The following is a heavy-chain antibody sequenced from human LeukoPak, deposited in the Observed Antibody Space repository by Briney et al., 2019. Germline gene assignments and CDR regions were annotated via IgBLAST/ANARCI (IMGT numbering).Heavy chain of an antibody. CDR2: INHSGST. J-gene: IGHJ6*02. V-gene: IGHV4-34*01. CDR1: GGSFSGYY. D-gene: IGHD3-9*01. Sequence: PSETLSLTCAVYGGSFSGYYWSGIRQPPGKGLEWIGEINHSGSTNYNPSLKSRVTISVDTSKNQFSLKLSSVTAADTAVYYCARDLWGYDILTGYLSYYYYGMDVWGQGTTVTVSS. CDR3: ARDLWGYDILTGYLSYYYYGMDV.